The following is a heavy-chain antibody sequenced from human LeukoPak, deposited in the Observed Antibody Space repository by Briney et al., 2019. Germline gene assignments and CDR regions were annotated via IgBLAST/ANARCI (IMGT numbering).Heavy chain of an antibody. CDR2: IRYDGSNK. CDR1: GFTFSSYG. J-gene: IGHJ6*03. V-gene: IGHV3-30*02. CDR3: AKDYSSGWSYYYYMDV. Sequence: PGGSLRLSCAASGFTFSSYGMHWVRQAPGKGLEWVAFIRYDGSNKYNADSVKGRFTISRDNSKNTLYLQMNSLRAEDTAVYYCAKDYSSGWSYYYYMDVWGKGTTVTVSS. D-gene: IGHD6-19*01.